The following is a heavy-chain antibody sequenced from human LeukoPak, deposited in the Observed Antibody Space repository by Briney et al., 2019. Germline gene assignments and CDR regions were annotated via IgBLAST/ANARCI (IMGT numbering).Heavy chain of an antibody. V-gene: IGHV3-20*04. CDR2: INWNGGST. D-gene: IGHD3-22*01. CDR1: GFTFDDYG. Sequence: GGSLRLSCAASGFTFDDYGMSWVRQAPGKGLEWVSGINWNGGSTGYADSVKGRFTISRDNAKNSLYLQMNSLRAEDTALYYCARDPSRGHYYDSSGYHNWGQGTLVTVSS. J-gene: IGHJ4*02. CDR3: ARDPSRGHYYDSSGYHN.